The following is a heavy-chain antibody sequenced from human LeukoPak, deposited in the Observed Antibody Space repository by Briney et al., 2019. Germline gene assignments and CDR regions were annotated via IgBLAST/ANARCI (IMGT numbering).Heavy chain of an antibody. CDR2: INHSGST. CDR3: ARWAQDIVVVVAAPGYYFDY. V-gene: IGHV4-34*01. Sequence: PSETLSLTCAVYGGSFSGYYWSWIRQPPGKGLEWIGEINHSGSTNYNPSLKSRVTISVDTSKNQFSLKLSSVTAADTAVYYCARWAQDIVVVVAAPGYYFDYGGQGTLVTVSS. CDR1: GGSFSGYY. J-gene: IGHJ4*02. D-gene: IGHD2-15*01.